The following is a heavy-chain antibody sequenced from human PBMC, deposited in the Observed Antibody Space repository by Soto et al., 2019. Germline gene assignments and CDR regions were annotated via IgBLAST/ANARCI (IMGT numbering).Heavy chain of an antibody. CDR1: GFTFSSYG. V-gene: IGHV3-33*01. J-gene: IGHJ3*02. CDR2: IWYDGTNK. Sequence: GGSLRLSCAASGFTFSSYGMHWVRQAPGKGLEWVAVIWYDGTNKYYADSVKGRFTISRDNSKNTLYLQMNSLRAEDTAVYYCARDALIGSGAFDIWGQGTMVTVSS. CDR3: ARDALIGSGAFDI. D-gene: IGHD2-15*01.